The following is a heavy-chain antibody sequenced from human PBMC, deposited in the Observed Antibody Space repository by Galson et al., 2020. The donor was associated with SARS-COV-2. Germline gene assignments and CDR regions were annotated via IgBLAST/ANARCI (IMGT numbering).Heavy chain of an antibody. CDR2: INHSGST. CDR1: SGSFSGYY. Sequence: SETLSLSCAVYSGSFSGYYWSWIRQPPGKGLEWIGEINHSGSTNYNPSLKSRGTISVDTSKNQFSLKLNSVTAADTAVYYCASRRWASGYYSRNFDSWGQGTLVTVSS. V-gene: IGHV4-34*01. CDR3: ASRRWASGYYSRNFDS. J-gene: IGHJ4*02. D-gene: IGHD3-22*01.